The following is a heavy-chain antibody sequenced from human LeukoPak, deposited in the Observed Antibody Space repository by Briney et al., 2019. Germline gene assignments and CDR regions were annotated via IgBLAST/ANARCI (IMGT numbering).Heavy chain of an antibody. CDR1: GFTFSSND. Sequence: GGSLRLSCAASGFTFSSNDMTWVRQTPRKGLEWVSTISFSGANTFYADSVKGRFTISRDNSNNTLYLQMNSLRDEDTALYYCARRQQFIVSYGDIDYWGQGALVTVSS. V-gene: IGHV3-23*01. CDR3: ARRQQFIVSYGDIDY. J-gene: IGHJ4*02. D-gene: IGHD2-21*01. CDR2: ISFSGANT.